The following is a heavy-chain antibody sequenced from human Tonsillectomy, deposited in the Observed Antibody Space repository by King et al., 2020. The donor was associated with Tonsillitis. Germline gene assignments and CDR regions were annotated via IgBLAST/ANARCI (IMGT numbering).Heavy chain of an antibody. CDR3: AKAVGSSTSVAFDL. CDR1: GFTFSNYA. CDR2: ISGSGGST. D-gene: IGHD1-1*01. V-gene: IGHV3-23*04. J-gene: IGHJ3*01. Sequence: VQLVESGGGLVQPGGSLRLSCAASGFTFSNYAMNWVRQAPGQGLEWVSGISGSGGSTYYADSVQGRFTISRDNSENTLFLQMNSLGAEDTAMYYCAKAVGSSTSVAFDLWGQGTLVTVSS.